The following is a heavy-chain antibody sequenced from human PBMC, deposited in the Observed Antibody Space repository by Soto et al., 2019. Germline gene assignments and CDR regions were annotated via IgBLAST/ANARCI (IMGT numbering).Heavy chain of an antibody. V-gene: IGHV1-18*01. Sequence: QVQLVQSGAEVKKPGASVKVSCKASGYTFTSYGISWVRQAPGQGLEWMGWISAYNGNTNYAQKLQGRVTMTTDTSTSTAYMELRSLRSEDTAVYYCAGSYYYHSSGYLGNAFDIWGQGTMVTVSS. D-gene: IGHD3-22*01. J-gene: IGHJ3*02. CDR1: GYTFTSYG. CDR2: ISAYNGNT. CDR3: AGSYYYHSSGYLGNAFDI.